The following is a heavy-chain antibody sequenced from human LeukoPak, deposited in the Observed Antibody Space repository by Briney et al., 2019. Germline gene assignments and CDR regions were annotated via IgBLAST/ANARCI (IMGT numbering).Heavy chain of an antibody. D-gene: IGHD2-21*02. CDR2: ISSSGSTI. CDR1: GFTFSSYG. Sequence: PGGSLRLSCATSGFTFSSYGMNWVRQAPGKGLEWVSYISSSGSTIYYADSVKGRFTISRDNAKNSLYLQMNSLRAEDTAVYYCARDHPRYNDCWDYWGQGTLVTVSS. CDR3: ARDHPRYNDCWDY. V-gene: IGHV3-48*03. J-gene: IGHJ4*02.